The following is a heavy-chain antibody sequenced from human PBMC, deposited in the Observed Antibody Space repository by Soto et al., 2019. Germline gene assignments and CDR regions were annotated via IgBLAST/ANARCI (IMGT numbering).Heavy chain of an antibody. J-gene: IGHJ6*02. CDR2: ISAYNGDT. V-gene: IGHV1-18*04. CDR1: GYTFSSYG. Sequence: ASVKVSCKASGYTFSSYGISWVRQAPGQGLEWMGWISAYNGDTHYAQKFQGRVNMTTDASTSTAYMELRSLRSDDTAVYYCAREQKRYSSYAMDVWGQGTTVTVSS. CDR3: AREQKRYSSYAMDV.